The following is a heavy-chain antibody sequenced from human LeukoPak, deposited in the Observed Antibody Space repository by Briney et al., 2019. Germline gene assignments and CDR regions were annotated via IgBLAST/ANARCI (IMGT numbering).Heavy chain of an antibody. CDR1: GFTFSSYA. J-gene: IGHJ4*02. D-gene: IGHD5-24*01. Sequence: QPGRSLRLSCAASGFTFSSYAMHWVRQAPGKGLEWVAVISYDGSNKYYADSVKGRFTISRDNSKNTLYLQKNSLRAEDTAVYYCARGNGYHLLDYWGQGTLVTVSS. V-gene: IGHV3-30-3*01. CDR3: ARGNGYHLLDY. CDR2: ISYDGSNK.